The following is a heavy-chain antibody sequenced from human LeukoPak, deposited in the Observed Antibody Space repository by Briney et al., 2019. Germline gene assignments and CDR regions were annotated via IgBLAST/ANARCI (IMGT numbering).Heavy chain of an antibody. CDR3: ARGGEDIVVVPAARPNWFDP. CDR2: ISSSGSTI. J-gene: IGHJ5*02. V-gene: IGHV3-11*01. CDR1: GFTFSDYY. Sequence: GGSPRLSCAASGFTFSDYYMSWIRQAPGKGLEWVSYISSSGSTIYYADSVKGRFTISRDNAKNSLYLQMNSLRAEDTAVYYCARGGEDIVVVPAARPNWFDPWGQGTLVTVSS. D-gene: IGHD2-2*01.